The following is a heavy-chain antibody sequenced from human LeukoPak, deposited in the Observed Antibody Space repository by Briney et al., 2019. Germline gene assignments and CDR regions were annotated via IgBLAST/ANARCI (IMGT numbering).Heavy chain of an antibody. CDR3: ARLFSSDYLQRS. Sequence: ASVKVSCKASGGTFSTYTISWVRQAPGQGLEWMGGIIPVFGTVNYAQKFQGRVTITADKSTNTAYMDLSSLRSGDTAVYYCARLFSSDYLQRSWGQGTLVTVSS. D-gene: IGHD4-17*01. V-gene: IGHV1-69*06. CDR2: IIPVFGTV. CDR1: GGTFSTYT. J-gene: IGHJ5*02.